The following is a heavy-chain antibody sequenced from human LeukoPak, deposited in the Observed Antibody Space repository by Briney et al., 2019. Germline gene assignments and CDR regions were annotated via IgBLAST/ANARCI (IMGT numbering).Heavy chain of an antibody. J-gene: IGHJ5*02. Sequence: PSETLSLTCAVYGGSFSGYYWSWIRQLPGKGLEWMGEINHSGSTNCNPSLKSRVIISVDASKNQFSLKLSSVTAADTAVYYCARRGSLTIFGVATTNWFDPWGQGTLVTVSS. CDR1: GGSFSGYY. V-gene: IGHV4-34*01. D-gene: IGHD3-3*01. CDR2: INHSGST. CDR3: ARRGSLTIFGVATTNWFDP.